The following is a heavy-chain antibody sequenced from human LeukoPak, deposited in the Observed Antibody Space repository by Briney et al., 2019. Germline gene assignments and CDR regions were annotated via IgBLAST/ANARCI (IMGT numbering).Heavy chain of an antibody. CDR2: ISYDGSNK. Sequence: GRSLRLSCAASGFTFSSYGMHWVRQAPGKGLEWVAVISYDGSNKYYADSVKGRFTISRDNSKNTLYLQMNSLRAEDTAVYYCAKDPSPSGYYYRPWYFDYWGQGTLVTVSS. CDR1: GFTFSSYG. V-gene: IGHV3-30*18. CDR3: AKDPSPSGYYYRPWYFDY. J-gene: IGHJ4*02. D-gene: IGHD3-22*01.